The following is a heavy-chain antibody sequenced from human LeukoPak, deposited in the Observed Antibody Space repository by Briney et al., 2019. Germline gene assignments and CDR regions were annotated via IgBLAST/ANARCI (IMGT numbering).Heavy chain of an antibody. CDR2: IYHSWST. CDR1: GYSISSGYY. CDR3: ARRSSSWSKFDY. D-gene: IGHD6-13*01. V-gene: IGHV4-38-2*01. Sequence: PSDTLSLTCAVSGYSISSGYYWGWIRQPPGKGLEWIGRIYHSWSTYYNPTLKSRVTISVDTSKNQFSLKLSSVTAADTAVYYCARRSSSWSKFDYWGQGTLVTVSS. J-gene: IGHJ4*02.